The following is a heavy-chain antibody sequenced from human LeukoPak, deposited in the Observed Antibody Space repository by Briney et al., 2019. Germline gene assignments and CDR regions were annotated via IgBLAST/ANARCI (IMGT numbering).Heavy chain of an antibody. CDR1: GGSISSYY. Sequence: PSVTLSLTCTVSGGSISSYYWSWIRQPPGKGLEWIGYIYYSGSTNYNPSLKGRVTISVDTSKNQFSLKLSSVTAADTAVYYCARTTGYDGDYWGQGTLVTVSS. V-gene: IGHV4-59*01. J-gene: IGHJ4*02. CDR3: ARTTGYDGDY. CDR2: IYYSGST. D-gene: IGHD3-9*01.